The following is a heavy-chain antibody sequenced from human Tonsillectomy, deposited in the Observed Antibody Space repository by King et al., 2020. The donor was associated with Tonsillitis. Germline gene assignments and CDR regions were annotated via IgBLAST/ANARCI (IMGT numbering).Heavy chain of an antibody. J-gene: IGHJ6*04. V-gene: IGHV5-10-1*01. Sequence: QLVQSGAEVKKPGESLRISCKGSGYSFTNYWISWVRQMPGKGLEWMGRIDPSDSYTNYSPSFQGHVTISADKSISTAYLQWSSLKASDTAMYYCAGQTQTSHLGDVWGKGTTVTVSS. CDR1: GYSFTNYW. D-gene: IGHD2-2*01. CDR2: IDPSDSYT. CDR3: AGQTQTSHLGDV.